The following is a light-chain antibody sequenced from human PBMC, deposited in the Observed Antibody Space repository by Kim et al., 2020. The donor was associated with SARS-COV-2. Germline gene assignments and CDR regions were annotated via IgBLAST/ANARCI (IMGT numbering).Light chain of an antibody. CDR3: QQYYNSPYS. J-gene: IGKJ2*03. CDR1: QSVRHDY. V-gene: IGKV3-20*01. Sequence: LSPGERAPLSYRATQSVRHDYLAWYQQKPGQAPRLLIYGASSRATGIPDRFSGSGSGTDFTLSITRLEPEDFAVYYCQQYYNSPYSFGQGTKLEI. CDR2: GAS.